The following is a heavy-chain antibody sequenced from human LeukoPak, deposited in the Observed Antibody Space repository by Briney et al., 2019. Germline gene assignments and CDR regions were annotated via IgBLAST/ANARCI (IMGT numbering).Heavy chain of an antibody. CDR1: GFTFSSYA. V-gene: IGHV3-23*01. CDR3: AKRRGLELLYYYYLDV. D-gene: IGHD1-7*01. J-gene: IGHJ6*03. CDR2: ISGSGGST. Sequence: GGSLRLSCAASGFTFSSYAMTWVRQAPGKGLEWVSAISGSGGSTYYADSVKGRFTISRDNSKNTLFLQMNSLRAEDTAVYYCAKRRGLELLYYYYLDVWGKGTTVTVSS.